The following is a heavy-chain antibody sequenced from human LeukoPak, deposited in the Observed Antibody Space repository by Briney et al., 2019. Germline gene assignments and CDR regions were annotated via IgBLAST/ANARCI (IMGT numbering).Heavy chain of an antibody. J-gene: IGHJ6*02. CDR1: GFTFSSYS. V-gene: IGHV3-48*01. CDR2: ISSSSSSTV. D-gene: IGHD3-10*01. Sequence: PGGSLRLSCAASGFTFSSYSMNWVRQAPGKGLEWVSYISSSSSSTVYYADSVKGRFTTSRDNAKNSLYLQMNSLRAEDTAVYYCASLYYYGSGSKTPIGMDVWGQGTTVTVSS. CDR3: ASLYYYGSGSKTPIGMDV.